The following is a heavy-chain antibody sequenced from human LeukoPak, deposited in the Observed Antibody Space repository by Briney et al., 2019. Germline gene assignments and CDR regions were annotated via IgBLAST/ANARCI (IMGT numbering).Heavy chain of an antibody. CDR3: ARDSDCSGGSCFLYYYYGMDV. Sequence: GGSLRLSCAASGFTFSSYSMNWVRQAPGKGLEWVSSISSSSSYIYYADSVKGRFTISRDNAKNSLYLQMNSLRAEDTTVYYCARDSDCSGGSCFLYYYYGMDVWGQGTTVTVSS. CDR2: ISSSSSYI. CDR1: GFTFSSYS. D-gene: IGHD2-15*01. V-gene: IGHV3-21*01. J-gene: IGHJ6*02.